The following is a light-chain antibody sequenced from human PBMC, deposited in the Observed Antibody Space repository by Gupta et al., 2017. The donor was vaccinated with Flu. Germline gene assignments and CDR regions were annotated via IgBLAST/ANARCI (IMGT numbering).Light chain of an antibody. Sequence: SLSPGERATLSCRASQSITSTYLAWYKTKPGQAPRLLMYGASTRATGITDRFSGRGAGTDFTLNISRREPEDFAVYYCQLDISEYTMSTFGQGTKMEIK. J-gene: IGKJ2*01. CDR1: QSITSTY. CDR2: GAS. CDR3: QLDISEYTMST. V-gene: IGKV3-20*01.